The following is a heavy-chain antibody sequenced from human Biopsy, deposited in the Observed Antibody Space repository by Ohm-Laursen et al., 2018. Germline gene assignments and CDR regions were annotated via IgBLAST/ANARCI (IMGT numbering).Heavy chain of an antibody. D-gene: IGHD6-19*01. CDR2: INPDSGVT. V-gene: IGHV1-2*02. CDR1: GYTFSGYY. CDR3: ARDKYRSWNYFDN. J-gene: IGHJ4*02. Sequence: SVKVSCKVSGYTFSGYYMHWVRQAPGQGLEWMGWINPDSGVTNYAQKFQGRVTMTRDASISTAYMELSRLGSDDTAVYYCARDKYRSWNYFDNWGQGSLVTVPS.